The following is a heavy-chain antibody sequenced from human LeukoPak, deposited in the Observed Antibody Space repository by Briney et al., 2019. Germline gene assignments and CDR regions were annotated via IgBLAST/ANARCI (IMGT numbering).Heavy chain of an antibody. V-gene: IGHV3-48*01. D-gene: IGHD5-12*01. Sequence: PGGSLRLSCAASGFTFSSYSMNWVRQAPGKGLEWVSYISSSSSTICYADSVKGRFTISRDNAKNSLYLQMNSLRAEDTAVYYCARDEDSGYDPYFDYWGQGTLVTVSS. CDR3: ARDEDSGYDPYFDY. J-gene: IGHJ4*02. CDR2: ISSSSSTI. CDR1: GFTFSSYS.